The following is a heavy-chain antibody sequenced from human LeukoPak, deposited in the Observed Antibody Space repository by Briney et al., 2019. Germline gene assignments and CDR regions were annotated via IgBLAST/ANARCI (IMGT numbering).Heavy chain of an antibody. CDR3: ARTGGLPSGYSYGPRGSYYYYGMDV. Sequence: AVKVSCKASGGTFSSYAISCVRHAPRQGLEWMGGIFPIFGTANYAQKFQGRVTITADESTSTAYMELSSMRSEDTAVYYCARTGGLPSGYSYGPRGSYYYYGMDVWGQGTTVTVSS. CDR2: IFPIFGTA. D-gene: IGHD5-18*01. V-gene: IGHV1-69*13. CDR1: GGTFSSYA. J-gene: IGHJ6*02.